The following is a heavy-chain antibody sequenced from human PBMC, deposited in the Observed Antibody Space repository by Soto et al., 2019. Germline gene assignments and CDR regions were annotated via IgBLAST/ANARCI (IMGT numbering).Heavy chain of an antibody. CDR2: ISGSGDTT. J-gene: IGHJ4*02. D-gene: IGHD1-26*01. CDR1: GFTFSTYA. Sequence: EVQLLESGGGLVQPGGSLRLSCAASGFTFSTYAMSWVRQAPGKGLEWVAAISGSGDTTYYANSGEGRFTISRDNAKNTLYLEMNSLRAGDTAVYYCAKGSYRPRDYWGQGTLVTVSS. V-gene: IGHV3-23*01. CDR3: AKGSYRPRDY.